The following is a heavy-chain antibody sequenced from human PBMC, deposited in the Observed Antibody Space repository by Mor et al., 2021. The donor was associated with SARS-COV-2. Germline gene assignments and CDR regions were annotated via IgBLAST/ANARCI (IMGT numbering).Heavy chain of an antibody. CDR2: PIFGTA. J-gene: IGHJ5*02. V-gene: IGHV1-69*01. Sequence: PIFGTANYAQKFQGRVTITADESTSTAYMELSSLRSEDTAVYYCARGAVAIAVAGTQNWFDPWGQGTLV. CDR3: ARGAVAIAVAGTQNWFDP. D-gene: IGHD6-19*01.